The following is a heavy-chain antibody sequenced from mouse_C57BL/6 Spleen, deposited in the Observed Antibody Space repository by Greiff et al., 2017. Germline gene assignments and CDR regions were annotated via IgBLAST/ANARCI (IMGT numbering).Heavy chain of an antibody. J-gene: IGHJ2*01. V-gene: IGHV5-4*01. CDR1: GFTFSSYA. D-gene: IGHD2-1*01. Sequence: EVKLMASGGGLVKPGGSLKLSCAASGFTFSSYAMSWVRQTPEKRLEWVATISDGGSYTYYPDNVKGRFTISRDNAKNNLYLQMSHLKSEDTAMYYCAKEGEGKYYFDYGGQGTTLTVSS. CDR3: AKEGEGKYYFDY. CDR2: ISDGGSYT.